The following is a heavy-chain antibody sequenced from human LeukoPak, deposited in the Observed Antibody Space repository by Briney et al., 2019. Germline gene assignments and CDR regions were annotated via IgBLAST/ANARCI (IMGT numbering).Heavy chain of an antibody. J-gene: IGHJ5*02. D-gene: IGHD3-22*01. V-gene: IGHV4-61*02. CDR3: ARGPITMIVVVPWFDP. Sequence: SETLSLTCTVSGGSITSGSYYWSWIRQPAEKGLEWIGRIYTSGSTSCNPSLKSRVTISVDTSKNQFSLKLSSVTAADTAVYYCARGPITMIVVVPWFDPWGQGTLVTVSS. CDR2: IYTSGST. CDR1: GGSITSGSYY.